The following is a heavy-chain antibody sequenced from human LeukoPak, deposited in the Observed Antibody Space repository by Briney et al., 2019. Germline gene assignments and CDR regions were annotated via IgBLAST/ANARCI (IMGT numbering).Heavy chain of an antibody. Sequence: PGRSLRLSCAASGFTFSDYAMHWVRQAPGKGLEWVPFISYDGSNEYYADSVKGRFTISRDNSKNTLFLQMNSLRAEDTTVYYCARARAWFTHFDHWGEGTLVTVSS. J-gene: IGHJ4*02. CDR1: GFTFSDYA. CDR2: ISYDGSNE. V-gene: IGHV3-30-3*01. CDR3: ARARAWFTHFDH. D-gene: IGHD3-9*01.